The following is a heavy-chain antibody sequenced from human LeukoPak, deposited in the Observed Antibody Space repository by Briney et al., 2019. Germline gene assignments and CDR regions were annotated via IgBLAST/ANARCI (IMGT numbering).Heavy chain of an antibody. CDR1: GFTFSSYA. CDR2: ISGSGGST. CDR3: AKDPDDIVVVRAFDY. D-gene: IGHD2-2*01. J-gene: IGHJ4*02. V-gene: IGHV3-23*01. Sequence: GGSLRLSCAASGFTFSSYAMSWVRQAPGKGLEWISAISGSGGSTYYADSVKGRFTISRDNSKNTLYLQMNSLRAEDTAVYYCAKDPDDIVVVRAFDYWGQGTLVTVSS.